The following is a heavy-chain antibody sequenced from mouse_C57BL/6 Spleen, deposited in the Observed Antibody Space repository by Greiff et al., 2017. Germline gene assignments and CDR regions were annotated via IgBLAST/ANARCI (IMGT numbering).Heavy chain of an antibody. CDR3: ARGDYGYDGWFAY. V-gene: IGHV1-18*01. J-gene: IGHJ3*01. D-gene: IGHD2-2*01. CDR1: GYTFTDYN. CDR2: INPNNGGT. Sequence: VQLKQSGPELVKPGASVKIPCKASGYTFTDYNMDWVKQSHGKSLEWIGDINPNNGGTIYNQKFKGKATLTVDKSSSTAYMELRSLTSEDTAVYYCARGDYGYDGWFAYWGQGTLVTVSA.